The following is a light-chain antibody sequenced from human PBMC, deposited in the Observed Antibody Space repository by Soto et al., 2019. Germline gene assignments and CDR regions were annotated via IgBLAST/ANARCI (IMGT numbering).Light chain of an antibody. CDR3: QQSYGTPIT. J-gene: IGKJ5*01. CDR1: QSIRRY. V-gene: IGKV1-39*01. CDR2: VAS. Sequence: IQMTQSPSSLSASVGDRVTVTCRASQSIRRYLNCYQQKPGKAPNLLVYVASSLQSEVPSRFSGSGSGTDFTLTIASLKPEGFATYYCQQSYGTPITFGQGTRLE.